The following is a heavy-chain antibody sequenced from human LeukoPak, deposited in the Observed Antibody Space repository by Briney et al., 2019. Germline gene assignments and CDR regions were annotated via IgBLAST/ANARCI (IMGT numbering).Heavy chain of an antibody. D-gene: IGHD1-14*01. CDR1: GSSLDDDH. CDR2: ISSGRTFI. V-gene: IGHV3-21*01. J-gene: IGHJ6*02. Sequence: GGSLRLSCVSFGSSLDDDHMNWMNWVRQAPGKGLEWVSSISSGRTFIYYGESVKGRFTVSRDNAKNSLYLHMNSLRVEDTGVYYCASRSLPATFYGMAVWGQGTTVTVAS. CDR3: ASRSLPATFYGMAV.